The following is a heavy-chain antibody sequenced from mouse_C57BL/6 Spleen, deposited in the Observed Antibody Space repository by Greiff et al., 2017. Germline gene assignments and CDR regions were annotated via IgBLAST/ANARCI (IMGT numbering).Heavy chain of an antibody. Sequence: VQLQQSGAELVKPGASVKLSCKASGYTFTSYWMQWVKQRPGQGLEWIGEIDPSDSYTNYNQKFKGKATLTVDTSSSTADMQLSSLTSEDSEVYYCARSYYSNYGRYYDMDYWGQGTSVTVSS. CDR3: ARSYYSNYGRYYDMDY. D-gene: IGHD2-5*01. J-gene: IGHJ4*01. V-gene: IGHV1-50*01. CDR1: GYTFTSYW. CDR2: IDPSDSYT.